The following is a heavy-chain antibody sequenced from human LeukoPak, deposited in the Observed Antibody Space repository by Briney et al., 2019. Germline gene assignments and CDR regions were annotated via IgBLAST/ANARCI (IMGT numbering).Heavy chain of an antibody. J-gene: IGHJ3*02. Sequence: SVKVSCKASGGTFSSYAISWVRQAPGQGLEWMGRIIPILGIANYAQKFQGRVTITADKSTSTAYMELSNLRSEDTAVYYCASGHGYYYDSSGQGAFDIWGQGTMVTVSS. CDR3: ASGHGYYYDSSGQGAFDI. CDR1: GGTFSSYA. D-gene: IGHD3-22*01. V-gene: IGHV1-69*04. CDR2: IIPILGIA.